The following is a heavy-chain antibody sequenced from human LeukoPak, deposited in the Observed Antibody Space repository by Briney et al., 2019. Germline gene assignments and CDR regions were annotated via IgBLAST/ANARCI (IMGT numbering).Heavy chain of an antibody. Sequence: PGGSLRLSCAASGFTFSSCGMKWLRQSPGKGLEWVSSINSGRNHVYYADSVKGRFTISRDNAKSSLVLQMNSLRAEDTATYFCARGLARRRIYDTSGYSLLPGIDYWGPGTLVTVSS. D-gene: IGHD3-22*01. CDR1: GFTFSSCG. CDR3: ARGLARRRIYDTSGYSLLPGIDY. J-gene: IGHJ4*02. CDR2: INSGRNHV. V-gene: IGHV3-21*06.